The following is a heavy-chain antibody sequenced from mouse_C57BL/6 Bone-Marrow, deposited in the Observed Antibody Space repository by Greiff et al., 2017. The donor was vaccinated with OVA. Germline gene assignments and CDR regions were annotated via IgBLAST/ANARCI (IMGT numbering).Heavy chain of an antibody. J-gene: IGHJ4*01. V-gene: IGHV5-17*01. CDR2: ISSGSSTI. CDR1: GFTFSDYG. D-gene: IGHD1-1*01. CDR3: ARDFLYYYAMDY. Sequence: EVNVVESGGGLVKPGGSLKLSCAASGFTFSDYGMHWVRQAPEKGLEWVAYISSGSSTIYYADTVKGRFTISRDNAKNTLFLQMTSLRSEDTAMYYCARDFLYYYAMDYWGQGTSVTVSS.